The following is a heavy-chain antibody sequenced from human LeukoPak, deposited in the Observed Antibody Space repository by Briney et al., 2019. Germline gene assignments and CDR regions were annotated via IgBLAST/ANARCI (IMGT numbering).Heavy chain of an antibody. CDR1: GDSVSSNGAA. J-gene: IGHJ4*02. CDR2: TYYRSKWYN. V-gene: IGHV6-1*01. D-gene: IGHD6-13*01. Sequence: SQTLSLTCAISGDSVSSNGAAWNWIRQPPSRGLEWLGRTYYRSKWYNDYAVSVKSRMTINPDTSKNQFSLQLNSVTHEDTAVYYCARGIAAAAANLDFWGQGTLVTVSS. CDR3: ARGIAAAAANLDF.